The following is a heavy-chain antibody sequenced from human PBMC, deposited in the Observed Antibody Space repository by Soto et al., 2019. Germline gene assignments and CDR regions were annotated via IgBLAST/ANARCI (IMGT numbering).Heavy chain of an antibody. D-gene: IGHD3-10*01. CDR1: GFTFDDYA. V-gene: IGHV3-9*01. CDR3: VKPTGRTDWHHFDS. Sequence: EVQLVESGGGLVQPGRSLRLSCAASGFTFDDYAMHWVRQAPGKGLEWVSGIHWNSGTTGYADSVRGRFTISRDNAKNYMYLQMNSLRGEDTALYHCVKPTGRTDWHHFDSWGQETLVTVSS. J-gene: IGHJ4*02. CDR2: IHWNSGTT.